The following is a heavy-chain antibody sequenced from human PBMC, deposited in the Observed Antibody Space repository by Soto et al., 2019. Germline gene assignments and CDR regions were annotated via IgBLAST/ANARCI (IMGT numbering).Heavy chain of an antibody. Sequence: GESLKISCKGSGYSFTSYWIGWVRQMPGKGLEWMGIIYPGDSDTRYSPSFQGQVTISADKSISTAYLQWSSLKASDTAMYHCARLSGSPPLFDYFDYWGQGTLVTVSS. CDR1: GYSFTSYW. J-gene: IGHJ4*02. D-gene: IGHD1-26*01. CDR3: ARLSGSPPLFDYFDY. V-gene: IGHV5-51*01. CDR2: IYPGDSDT.